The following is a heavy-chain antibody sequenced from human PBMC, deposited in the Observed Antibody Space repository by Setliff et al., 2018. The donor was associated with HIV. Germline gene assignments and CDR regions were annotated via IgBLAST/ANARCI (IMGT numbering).Heavy chain of an antibody. V-gene: IGHV3-23*01. CDR1: GFSFSTYS. D-gene: IGHD2-21*01. J-gene: IGHJ4*02. CDR3: AKLQEGHVYSHYDS. CDR2: LSATGGTT. Sequence: GESLRLSCVASGFSFSTYSMSWVRQGPGKGLEWVSGLSATGGTTHYADSVKGRLTISRDNSQNALYLHMNSLRAEDTAVYYCAKLQEGHVYSHYDSWGQGTLVTVSS.